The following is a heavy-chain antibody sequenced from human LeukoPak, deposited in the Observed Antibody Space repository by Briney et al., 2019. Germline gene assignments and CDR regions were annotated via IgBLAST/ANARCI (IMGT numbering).Heavy chain of an antibody. V-gene: IGHV3-30*18. CDR3: VQDAYSYRYYKYGAFDF. D-gene: IGHD3-16*02. CDR1: GFVFSDYG. Sequence: GGSLRLSCAASGFVFSDYGVHWVRQVPGKGLEGVAVISYDGNKQYYGDSVKGRFTISRDDSKNTVFLQMDSLRPDDTAVYYCVQDAYSYRYYKYGAFDFWGQGTLVTVSS. J-gene: IGHJ4*02. CDR2: ISYDGNKQ.